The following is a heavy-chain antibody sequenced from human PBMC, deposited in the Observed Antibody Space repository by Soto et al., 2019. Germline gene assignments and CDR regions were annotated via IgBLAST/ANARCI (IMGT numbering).Heavy chain of an antibody. CDR2: VYPGDSDT. V-gene: IGHV5-51*01. CDR3: ARSYSYGTFEY. Sequence: GESLKISCKGSGYSFTSYWIAWVRQMPGKGLEWMGIVYPGDSDTRYSPSFQGQVTISADKSISTAYLQWSSLKASDSAMYYCARSYSYGTFEYWGQGALVTVSS. D-gene: IGHD5-18*01. CDR1: GYSFTSYW. J-gene: IGHJ4*02.